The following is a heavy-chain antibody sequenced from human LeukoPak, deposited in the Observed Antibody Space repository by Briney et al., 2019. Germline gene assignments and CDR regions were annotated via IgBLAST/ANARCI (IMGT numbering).Heavy chain of an antibody. Sequence: ASVKVSCKASGYTFTGYYMHWVRQAPGQGLEWMGWINPNSGGTNYAQKFQGRVTMTRDTSISTAYMELSRLRSDDTAVYYCARDFSSSGWYVGDRTSKYYFDYWGQGTLVTVSS. CDR2: INPNSGGT. V-gene: IGHV1-2*02. D-gene: IGHD6-19*01. CDR3: ARDFSSSGWYVGDRTSKYYFDY. J-gene: IGHJ4*02. CDR1: GYTFTGYY.